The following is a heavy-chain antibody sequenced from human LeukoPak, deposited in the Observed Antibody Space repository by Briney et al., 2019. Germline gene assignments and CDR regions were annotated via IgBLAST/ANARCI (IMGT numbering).Heavy chain of an antibody. Sequence: GGSLRLSCAASGFTFDDYAMHWVRQAPGKGLEWVSGINWDGGSTGYADSVKGRFTISRDNAKNSLYLQMNSLRAEDTALYYCARGKYYYYMDVWGKGTTVTVSS. CDR1: GFTFDDYA. J-gene: IGHJ6*03. V-gene: IGHV3-20*04. CDR2: INWDGGST. D-gene: IGHD6-6*01. CDR3: ARGKYYYYMDV.